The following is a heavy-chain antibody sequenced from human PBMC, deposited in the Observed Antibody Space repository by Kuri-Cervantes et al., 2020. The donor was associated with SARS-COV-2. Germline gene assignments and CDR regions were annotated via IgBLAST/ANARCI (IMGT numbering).Heavy chain of an antibody. CDR3: ATGGLLWFGEKDI. CDR1: GYTLTELS. Sequence: ASVKVSCKVSGYTLTELSMHWVRQAPGKGLEWMGGFDPEDGETIYAQKFQGRVTMTEDTSTDTAYMELSTLRSEDTAVYYCATGGLLWFGEKDIWGQGTMVTVSS. J-gene: IGHJ3*02. D-gene: IGHD3-10*01. CDR2: FDPEDGET. V-gene: IGHV1-24*01.